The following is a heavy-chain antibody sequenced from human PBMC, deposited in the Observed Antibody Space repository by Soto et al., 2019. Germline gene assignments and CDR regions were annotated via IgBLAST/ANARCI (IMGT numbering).Heavy chain of an antibody. CDR1: GFTFSSYG. D-gene: IGHD6-19*01. Sequence: GGSLRLSCAASGFTFSSYGMHWVRQAPGKGLEWVAVISYDGSNKYYADSVKGRFTISRDNSKNTLYLQMNSLRAEDTAVYYWAKAYIAVAGSFDYWGQGTLVTVSS. V-gene: IGHV3-30*18. J-gene: IGHJ4*02. CDR3: AKAYIAVAGSFDY. CDR2: ISYDGSNK.